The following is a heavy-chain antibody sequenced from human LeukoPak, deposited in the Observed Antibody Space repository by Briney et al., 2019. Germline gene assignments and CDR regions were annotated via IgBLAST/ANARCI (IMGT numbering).Heavy chain of an antibody. CDR3: ARGASLTYYYDSSSFFSFDY. J-gene: IGHJ4*02. Sequence: GASVKVSCKASEYTFTGYYIHWVRQAPGQGLEWMGWINPKSRGTDYAQKFRGRVTLTRDKPISTVYMELNALRSDDTAVYYCARGASLTYYYDSSSFFSFDYWGQGTLVTVSS. V-gene: IGHV1-2*02. D-gene: IGHD3-22*01. CDR2: INPKSRGT. CDR1: EYTFTGYY.